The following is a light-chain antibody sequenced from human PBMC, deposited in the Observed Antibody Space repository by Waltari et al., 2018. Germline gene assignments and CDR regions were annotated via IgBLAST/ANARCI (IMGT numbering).Light chain of an antibody. CDR3: ETGGFGIWR. J-gene: IGLJ2*01. Sequence: QLILTQSPSASASLGASVKLRCTLSSGHSNDAIAWLQRQPEKGPRYLMKVNSDGSYIKGDGIPDRFSGSSSGADRYLTISSLQSEDEADYYCETGGFGIWRFGGGTKLTVL. V-gene: IGLV4-69*01. CDR1: SGHSNDA. CDR2: VNSDGSY.